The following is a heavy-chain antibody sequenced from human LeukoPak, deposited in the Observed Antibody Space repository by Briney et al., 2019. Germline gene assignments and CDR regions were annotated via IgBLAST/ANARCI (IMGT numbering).Heavy chain of an antibody. Sequence: SETLSLTCAVYGGSFSGYYWSWIRQPPGKGLEWIGEINHSGSTNYNPSLKSRATISVDTSKNQFSLKLSSVTAADTAVYYCARGGPWWFGYWGQGTLVTVSS. CDR2: INHSGST. CDR1: GGSFSGYY. CDR3: ARGGPWWFGY. J-gene: IGHJ4*02. V-gene: IGHV4-34*01. D-gene: IGHD3-10*01.